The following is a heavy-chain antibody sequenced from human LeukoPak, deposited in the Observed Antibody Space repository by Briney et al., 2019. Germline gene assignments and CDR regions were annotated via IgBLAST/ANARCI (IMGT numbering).Heavy chain of an antibody. Sequence: PGGSLRLSCAASGFSLSYHWMHWVRQAPGKGLEWVSAISGSGGSTYYADSVKGRFTISRDNSKNTLYLQMNSLRAEDTAVYYCAKPVTRDGMDVWGQGTTVTVSS. CDR2: ISGSGGST. D-gene: IGHD4-17*01. J-gene: IGHJ6*02. CDR3: AKPVTRDGMDV. V-gene: IGHV3-23*01. CDR1: GFSLSYHW.